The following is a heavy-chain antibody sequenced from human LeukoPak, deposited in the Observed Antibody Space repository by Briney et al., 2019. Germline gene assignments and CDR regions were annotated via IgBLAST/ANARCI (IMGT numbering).Heavy chain of an antibody. CDR1: GGSFSGYY. CDR2: IYYSGST. CDR3: ARVEKYSSGWYLIDAFDI. J-gene: IGHJ3*02. V-gene: IGHV4-31*11. Sequence: SETLSLTCAVYGGSFSGYYWSWIRQHPGKGLEWIGYIYYSGSTYYNPSLKSRVTISVDASKNQFSLKLSSVTAADTAVYYCARVEKYSSGWYLIDAFDIWGQGTMVTVSS. D-gene: IGHD6-19*01.